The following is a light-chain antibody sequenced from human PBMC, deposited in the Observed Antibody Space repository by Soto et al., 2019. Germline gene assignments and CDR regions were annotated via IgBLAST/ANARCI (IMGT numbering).Light chain of an antibody. Sequence: QSVLTQPPSASGSPGQSVTISCTGTSSDVGGYNYVSWYQQHPGKAPKVMIYEVSKRPSGVPDRFSGSKSGNTASLTVSGLQAEDEADYYCSSYADSNSLVFGGGTKVT. CDR2: EVS. CDR3: SSYADSNSLV. CDR1: SSDVGGYNY. J-gene: IGLJ2*01. V-gene: IGLV2-8*01.